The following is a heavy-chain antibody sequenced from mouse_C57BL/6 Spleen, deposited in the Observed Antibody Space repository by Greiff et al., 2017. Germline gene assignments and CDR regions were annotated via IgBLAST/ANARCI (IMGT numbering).Heavy chain of an antibody. D-gene: IGHD1-1*02. Sequence: EVMLVESGGDLVKPGGSLKLSCAASGFTFSSYGMSWVRQTPDKRLEWVATISSGGSYTYYPDSVKGRFTISRDNAKNTLYLQMSSLKSEDTAMYYCARRSGTRYFDVWGTGTTVTVSS. CDR2: ISSGGSYT. J-gene: IGHJ1*03. V-gene: IGHV5-6*02. CDR1: GFTFSSYG. CDR3: ARRSGTRYFDV.